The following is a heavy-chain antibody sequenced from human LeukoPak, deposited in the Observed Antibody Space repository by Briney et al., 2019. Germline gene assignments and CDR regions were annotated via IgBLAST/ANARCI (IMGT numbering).Heavy chain of an antibody. CDR2: IYYSGST. CDR3: AGDGSSGYVDY. D-gene: IGHD3-22*01. Sequence: SETLSLTCTVSGGSISSSSYYWGWIRQPPGKGLEWIGSIYYSGSTYYNPSLKGRVTISVDTSKNQFSLKLSSVTAADTAVYYCAGDGSSGYVDYWGQGTLVTVSS. V-gene: IGHV4-39*02. J-gene: IGHJ4*02. CDR1: GGSISSSSYY.